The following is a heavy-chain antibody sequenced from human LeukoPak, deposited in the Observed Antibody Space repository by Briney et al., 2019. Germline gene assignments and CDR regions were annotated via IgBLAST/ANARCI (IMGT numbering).Heavy chain of an antibody. J-gene: IGHJ4*02. Sequence: GGSLRLSCAASGFTFSSYGMSWVRQAPGKGLEWVSYISSSGSTIYYADSVKGRFTISRDNAKNSLYLQMNSLRAEDTAVYYCTSDEGEDTSYWGQGTLVTVSS. V-gene: IGHV3-48*04. CDR3: TSDEGEDTSY. CDR2: ISSSGSTI. D-gene: IGHD1-26*01. CDR1: GFTFSSYG.